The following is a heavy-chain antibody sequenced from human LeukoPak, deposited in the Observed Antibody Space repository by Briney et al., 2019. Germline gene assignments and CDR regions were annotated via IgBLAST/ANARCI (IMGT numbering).Heavy chain of an antibody. D-gene: IGHD4-11*01. CDR1: GFTFDDYG. CDR3: ARAPRDDYSNYFDY. J-gene: IGHJ4*02. CDR2: INWNGGST. V-gene: IGHV3-20*04. Sequence: GGSLGLSCAASGFTFDDYGMSWVRQAPGKGLEWVSGINWNGGSTGYADSVKGRFTISRDNAKNSLYLQMNSLRAEDTALYYCARAPRDDYSNYFDYWGQGTLVTVSS.